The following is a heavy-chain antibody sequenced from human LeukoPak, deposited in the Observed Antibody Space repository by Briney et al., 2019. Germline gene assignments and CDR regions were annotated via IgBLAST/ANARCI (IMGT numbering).Heavy chain of an antibody. J-gene: IGHJ5*02. CDR1: GYTFTSYG. V-gene: IGHV1-18*01. CDR3: ARSVYDILTGYYLAVLWFDP. Sequence: ASVKVSCKASGYTFTSYGISWVRQAPGQGLEWMGWISGYNGNTKYVQKLQGRVTMTTDTSTSTAYMELSSLRSEDTAVHYCARSVYDILTGYYLAVLWFDPWGQGTLVTVSS. CDR2: ISGYNGNT. D-gene: IGHD3-9*01.